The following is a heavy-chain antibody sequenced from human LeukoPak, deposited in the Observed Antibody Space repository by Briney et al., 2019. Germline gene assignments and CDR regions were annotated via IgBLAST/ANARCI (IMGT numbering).Heavy chain of an antibody. CDR2: IYSGGST. CDR1: GFTVSSNY. D-gene: IGHD6-19*01. J-gene: IGHJ6*03. Sequence: GGSLRLSCAASGFTVSSNYMSWVRQAPGKGLEWVSVIYSGGSTYYADSVKGRFTISRDNSKNTLYLQMNSLRAEDTAVYYCARPVIAVAGKYYYYYYMDVWGKGTTVTVSS. CDR3: ARPVIAVAGKYYYYYYMDV. V-gene: IGHV3-53*01.